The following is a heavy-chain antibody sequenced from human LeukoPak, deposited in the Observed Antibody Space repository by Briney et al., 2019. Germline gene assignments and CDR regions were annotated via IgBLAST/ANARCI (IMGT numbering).Heavy chain of an antibody. Sequence: SETLSLTCAVYGGSFSGYYWSWIRQPPGKGLEWIGEINHSGSTNYNPSLKSRVTISVDTSKNQFSLKLSSVTAADTAVYYCARDSESYYYLGSFDYWGQGTLVTVSS. CDR1: GGSFSGYY. D-gene: IGHD3-10*01. V-gene: IGHV4-34*01. J-gene: IGHJ4*02. CDR2: INHSGST. CDR3: ARDSESYYYLGSFDY.